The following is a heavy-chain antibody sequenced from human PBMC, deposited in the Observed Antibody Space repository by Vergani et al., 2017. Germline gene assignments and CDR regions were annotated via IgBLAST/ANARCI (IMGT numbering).Heavy chain of an antibody. CDR3: AIGPSRYYYDSSGYYGY. V-gene: IGHV4-31*03. CDR2: IYYSGST. J-gene: IGHJ4*02. D-gene: IGHD3-22*01. Sequence: QVQLQESGPGLVKPSQTLSLTCTVSGGSISSGGYYWSWIRQHPGKGLEWIGYIYYSGSTYYNPSLKSRVTISVDTSKNQFCLKLSSVTAADTAVYYCAIGPSRYYYDSSGYYGYWGQGTLVTVSS. CDR1: GGSISSGGYY.